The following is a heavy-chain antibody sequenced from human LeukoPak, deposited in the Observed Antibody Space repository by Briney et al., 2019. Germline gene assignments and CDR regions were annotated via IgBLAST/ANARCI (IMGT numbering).Heavy chain of an antibody. CDR1: GFTFSSYA. D-gene: IGHD1-26*01. J-gene: IGHJ4*02. V-gene: IGHV3-23*01. Sequence: PGGSLRLSCAASGFTFSSYAMSWVRQAPGKGLEWVSASSGSGGSTYYADSVKGRFTISRDNSKNTLYLQMNSLRAEDTAGYYCAKVDYFRWELAPIDYWGQGALVTVSS. CDR2: SSGSGGST. CDR3: AKVDYFRWELAPIDY.